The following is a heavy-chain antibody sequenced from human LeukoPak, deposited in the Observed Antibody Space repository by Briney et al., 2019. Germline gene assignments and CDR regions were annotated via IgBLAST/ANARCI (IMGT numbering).Heavy chain of an antibody. D-gene: IGHD3-10*01. CDR3: ARDIAGKFGELSLDY. Sequence: GGSLILSCAASGFIVGDYYMNWVRQAPGKGLEWVSVIYAGGTTYYADSVKGRFTISRDNSKPTLYLQMNSLRAEDTAVYYCARDIAGKFGELSLDYWGQGTLVTVSS. J-gene: IGHJ4*02. CDR2: IYAGGTT. CDR1: GFIVGDYY. V-gene: IGHV3-53*01.